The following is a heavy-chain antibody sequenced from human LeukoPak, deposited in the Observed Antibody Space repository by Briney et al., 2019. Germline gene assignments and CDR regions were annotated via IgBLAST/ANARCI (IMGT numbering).Heavy chain of an antibody. V-gene: IGHV3-11*04. CDR2: ISASETSI. J-gene: IGHJ4*02. D-gene: IGHD6-19*01. CDR1: GFTFSDYY. CDR3: VRDNLENQWLERSY. Sequence: PGGSLRLSCAASGFTFSDYYMSWIRQAPGKGLEWVSQISASETSIKYADSVRGRFTISRDNVKNSVYLQMNSLRAEDTAIYYCVRDNLENQWLERSYWGQGTLVTVSS.